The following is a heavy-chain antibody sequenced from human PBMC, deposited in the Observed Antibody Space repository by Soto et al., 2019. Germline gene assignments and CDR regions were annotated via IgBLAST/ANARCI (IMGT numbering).Heavy chain of an antibody. CDR2: IYYSGST. CDR3: ARRGSGSYSDY. D-gene: IGHD3-10*01. CDR1: GGSISSSSYY. Sequence: SETLSLTCTVSGGSISSSSYYWGWIRQPPGKGLEWIGSIYYSGSTHYNPSLKSRVTISVDTSKNQFSLKLSSVTAADTAVYYCARRGSGSYSDYWGQGTLVTAPQ. J-gene: IGHJ4*02. V-gene: IGHV4-39*01.